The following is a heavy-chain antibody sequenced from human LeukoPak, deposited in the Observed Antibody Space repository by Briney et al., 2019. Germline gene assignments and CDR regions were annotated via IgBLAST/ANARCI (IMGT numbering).Heavy chain of an antibody. Sequence: SVKLSCTAAGSAFSIYAISLVRVGPGQGNEWMGRVIPILGIANYAQKFQGRVTITADKSRSTAYMELTSLRSEDTAVYYCARAGGCSSTSCYGLASHWFDPWGQGTLVTVSS. CDR1: GSAFSIYA. CDR3: ARAGGCSSTSCYGLASHWFDP. D-gene: IGHD2-2*01. J-gene: IGHJ5*02. V-gene: IGHV1-69*04. CDR2: VIPILGIA.